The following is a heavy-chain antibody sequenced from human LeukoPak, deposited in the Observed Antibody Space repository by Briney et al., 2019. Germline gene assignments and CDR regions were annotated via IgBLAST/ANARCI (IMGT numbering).Heavy chain of an antibody. Sequence: GGTLRLSCAASGFTFSSYGMSWVRQAPGKGLEWVSAISGSGGSTYYADSVKGRFTISRDNSKNTLYLQMNSLRAEDTAVYYCAKVSSSSRSFDYWGQGTLVTVSS. CDR2: ISGSGGST. V-gene: IGHV3-23*01. CDR3: AKVSSSSRSFDY. J-gene: IGHJ4*02. D-gene: IGHD6-6*01. CDR1: GFTFSSYG.